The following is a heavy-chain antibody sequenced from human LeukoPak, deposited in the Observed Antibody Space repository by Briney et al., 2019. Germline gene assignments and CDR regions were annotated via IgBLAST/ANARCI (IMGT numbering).Heavy chain of an antibody. V-gene: IGHV1-8*01. CDR3: ARDSYGVGAVN. Sequence: ASVKVSCKASGYTFTSYDINWVRQATGQGLEWMGWMNPNSGNTGYAQKLQGRVTMTTDTSTSTAYMELRSLRSDDTAVYYCARDSYGVGAVNWGQGTLVTVSS. D-gene: IGHD1-26*01. CDR1: GYTFTSYD. J-gene: IGHJ4*02. CDR2: MNPNSGNT.